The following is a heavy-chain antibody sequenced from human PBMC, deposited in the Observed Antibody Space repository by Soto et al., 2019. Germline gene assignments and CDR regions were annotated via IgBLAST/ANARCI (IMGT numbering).Heavy chain of an antibody. V-gene: IGHV1-3*01. CDR3: ARSAKKTWLPDF. J-gene: IGHJ1*01. D-gene: IGHD5-12*01. CDR1: GFSFIDYS. CDR2: INAGNGNT. Sequence: ASVKVSCKASGFSFIDYSILWVRQAPGQSLEWLGWINAGNGNTKYSRKFQDRVTITSDTSATTTYMELRSLRSEDTAVFYCARSAKKTWLPDFWGQGTLVTVSS.